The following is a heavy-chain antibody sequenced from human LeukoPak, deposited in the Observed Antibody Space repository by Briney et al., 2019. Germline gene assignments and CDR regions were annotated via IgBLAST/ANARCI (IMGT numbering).Heavy chain of an antibody. D-gene: IGHD3-10*01. V-gene: IGHV4-59*08. CDR3: ASHHVTRGY. Sequence: SETLSLTCNVSGGSIRGYYWSWIRQPPGKGLEWIGYIYSSGSTNYNPSLKSRVTMSVDTSKNQFSLKLSSVTAADTAVYYCASHHVTRGYWGQGTLVTVSS. J-gene: IGHJ4*02. CDR2: IYSSGST. CDR1: GGSIRGYY.